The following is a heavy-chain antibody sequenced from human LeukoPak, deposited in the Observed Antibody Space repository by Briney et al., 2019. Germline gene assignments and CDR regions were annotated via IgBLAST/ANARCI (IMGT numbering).Heavy chain of an antibody. CDR3: ARSARLMKGVVEVTALDD. CDR1: GFPFRSYE. J-gene: IGHJ4*02. V-gene: IGHV3-48*03. D-gene: IGHD3-3*01. Sequence: GGSLRLSCEDSGFPFRSYEMNWVRQAPGKGVEWIAYLSSSGSAFSYADSVKGRFTIARDNAKNSVYLEMNSLRADDTAVYYCARSARLMKGVVEVTALDDWGQGTLVTVSS. CDR2: LSSSGSAF.